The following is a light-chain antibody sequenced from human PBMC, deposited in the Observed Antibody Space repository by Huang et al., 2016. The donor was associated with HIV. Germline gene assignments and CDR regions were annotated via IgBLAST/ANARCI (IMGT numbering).Light chain of an antibody. CDR2: GAS. J-gene: IGKJ1*01. Sequence: EIVLTQSPGTLFLSPGERATLSCRASQSVSSSYLAWYQQKPGQAPRLVIHGASSRATGIPDRFIGSGSGTDFTLTISRLEPEDFAVYYCQQYGTSPQTFGQGTKVEIK. CDR1: QSVSSSY. V-gene: IGKV3-20*01. CDR3: QQYGTSPQT.